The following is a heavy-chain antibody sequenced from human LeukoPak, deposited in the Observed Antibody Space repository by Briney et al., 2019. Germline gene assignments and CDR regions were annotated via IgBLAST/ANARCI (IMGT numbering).Heavy chain of an antibody. Sequence: ASVKVSCKASGYTFTSYDMNWVRQATGQGLEWMGWMNPNSGNTGYAQKFQGRVTITRNTSISTAYMELSSLRSEDTAVYYCAREGYNWNVGDAFDIWGQGTMVTVSS. J-gene: IGHJ3*02. D-gene: IGHD1-20*01. CDR3: AREGYNWNVGDAFDI. V-gene: IGHV1-8*03. CDR2: MNPNSGNT. CDR1: GYTFTSYD.